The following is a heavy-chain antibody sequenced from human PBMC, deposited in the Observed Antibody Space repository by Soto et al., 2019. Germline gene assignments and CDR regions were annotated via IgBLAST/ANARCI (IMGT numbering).Heavy chain of an antibody. CDR3: ARDGGGDFEDGMDV. D-gene: IGHD4-17*01. CDR1: GFTFSSYG. Sequence: QVQLVESGGGVVQPGRSLRLSCAASGFTFSSYGMHWVRQAPGKGLEWVAVIWYDGSNKYYADSVKGRFTISRDNSKNTLYLQKNSLRAEDTAVYYCARDGGGDFEDGMDVWGQGTTVTVSS. J-gene: IGHJ6*02. CDR2: IWYDGSNK. V-gene: IGHV3-33*01.